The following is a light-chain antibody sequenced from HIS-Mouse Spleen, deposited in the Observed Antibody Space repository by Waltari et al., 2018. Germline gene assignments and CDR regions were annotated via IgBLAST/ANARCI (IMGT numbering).Light chain of an antibody. CDR3: CSYAGSSTVV. V-gene: IGLV2-23*01. Sequence: QSALTQPASVSGSPGQSIPISCTGTSSDVGRYNLVPWSQQHPGKAPKLMIYEGSKRPSGVSNRFSGSKSGNTASLTISGLQAEDEADYYCCSYAGSSTVVFGGGTKLTVL. CDR2: EGS. CDR1: SSDVGRYNL. J-gene: IGLJ2*01.